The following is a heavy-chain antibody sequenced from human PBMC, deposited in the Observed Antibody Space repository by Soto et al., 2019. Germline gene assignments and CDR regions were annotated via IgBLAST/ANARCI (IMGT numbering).Heavy chain of an antibody. CDR1: GDTLTELS. V-gene: IGHV1-18*01. CDR3: ARGILGAPDS. CDR2: ISVYNGNT. Sequence: GASVKVSCKVCGDTLTELSMHWVRQAPGKGLEWMGCISVYNGNTNYAQKFQGRVTMTTDTSTSTAYMELRTLRSDDTALYYCARGILGAPDSWGQGTVVTVSS. J-gene: IGHJ4*02. D-gene: IGHD1-26*01.